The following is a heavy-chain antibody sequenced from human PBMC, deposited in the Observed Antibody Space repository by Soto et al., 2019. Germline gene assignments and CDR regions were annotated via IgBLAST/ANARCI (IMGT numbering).Heavy chain of an antibody. D-gene: IGHD1-26*01. Sequence: EVQLVESGGGLLKPGGSLRLSCAASGFTFSSYSMNWVRQAPGKGLEWVSSISSSSSYIYYADSMKGRFTISRDNATNSMYLQMNSRRAEDTAVYYCARDFGVVGATGNWFDPWGQGTLVTVSS. V-gene: IGHV3-21*01. J-gene: IGHJ5*02. CDR3: ARDFGVVGATGNWFDP. CDR2: ISSSSSYI. CDR1: GFTFSSYS.